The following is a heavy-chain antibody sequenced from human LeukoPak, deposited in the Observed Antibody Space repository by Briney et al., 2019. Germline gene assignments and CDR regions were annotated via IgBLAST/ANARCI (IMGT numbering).Heavy chain of an antibody. J-gene: IGHJ5*02. Sequence: GGSLRLSCAASGFTFSNYAMNWVRQAAGEGLEWVSSISSSSSYIYYADSVKGRFTISRENAKNSLYLQMNSLRAEDTAVYYCARDLSYYGSGNWFDPWGQGTLVTVSS. CDR2: ISSSSSYI. V-gene: IGHV3-21*01. CDR3: ARDLSYYGSGNWFDP. D-gene: IGHD3-10*01. CDR1: GFTFSNYA.